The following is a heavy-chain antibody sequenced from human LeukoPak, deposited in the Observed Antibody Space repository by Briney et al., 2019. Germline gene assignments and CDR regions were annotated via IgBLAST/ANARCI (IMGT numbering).Heavy chain of an antibody. CDR3: ARGAPYGGNSLGSL. CDR1: GGSISNYW. D-gene: IGHD4-23*01. CDR2: IHYSGNT. J-gene: IGHJ4*02. Sequence: SETLSLTCTVSGGSISNYWWSWIRLPPGKGLEWIGYIHYSGNTNYNPSLKSRVTISVDTSKNQFSLKLSSVTAADTAVYYCARGAPYGGNSLGSLWGQGTLVTVSS. V-gene: IGHV4-59*01.